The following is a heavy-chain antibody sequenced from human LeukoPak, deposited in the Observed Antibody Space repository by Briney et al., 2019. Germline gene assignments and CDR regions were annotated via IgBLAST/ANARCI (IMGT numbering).Heavy chain of an antibody. CDR2: MNRDGSQR. CDR1: GFAFCSYW. J-gene: IGHJ5*02. D-gene: IGHD6-19*01. V-gene: IGHV3-7*01. Sequence: GGSLRLSCVGSGFAFCSYWMSWARQAPEKGLEWVAKMNRDGSQRDYVDSVKGRFTISRDNAVNSLFLQMNSVRVEDTAVYYRASADSGRNSFGPWGQGTLVTVSS. CDR3: ASADSGRNSFGP.